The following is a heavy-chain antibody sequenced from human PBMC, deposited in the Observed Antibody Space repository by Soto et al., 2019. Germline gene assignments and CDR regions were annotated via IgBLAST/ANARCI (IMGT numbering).Heavy chain of an antibody. J-gene: IGHJ5*02. D-gene: IGHD6-13*01. CDR2: ISHSGST. CDR1: GGSITRGASS. Sequence: SETLSLTCSVSGGSITRGASSWSWVRQPPGKGLEWIAYISHSGSTYYNPSLKGRVTISVDRSKNQFSLKLTSVTAADTAVYYCVRESAPSGPNHFDTWGPGTLVTVSS. V-gene: IGHV4-30-2*01. CDR3: VRESAPSGPNHFDT.